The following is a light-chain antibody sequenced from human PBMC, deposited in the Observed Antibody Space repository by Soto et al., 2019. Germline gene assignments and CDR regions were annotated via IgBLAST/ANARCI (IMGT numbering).Light chain of an antibody. J-gene: IGKJ1*01. Sequence: DIQMTQSPSTLSASVGDRVTITCRASKSIKIWLAWYKQKAGNAPKLLIYDASTLERGVPSRFSGSGSRTEFTLTISSLQPDDFAPYYCQEYNSWRGEWTFGQGTKVEIK. CDR2: DAS. CDR1: KSIKIW. V-gene: IGKV1-5*01. CDR3: QEYNSWRGEWT.